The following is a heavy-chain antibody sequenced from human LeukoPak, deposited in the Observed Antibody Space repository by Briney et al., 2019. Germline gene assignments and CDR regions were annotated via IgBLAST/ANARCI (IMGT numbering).Heavy chain of an antibody. CDR3: ARDTLWFGESYGDY. D-gene: IGHD3-10*01. V-gene: IGHV3-21*01. Sequence: PGGSLRLSCAASGFTFSSYSMNWVRQAPGKGLEWVSSISSSSSYIYYADSVKGRFTISRDNAKNSLYLQMNSLRAEDTAVYYCARDTLWFGESYGDYWGQGTLVTVSS. CDR1: GFTFSSYS. J-gene: IGHJ4*02. CDR2: ISSSSSYI.